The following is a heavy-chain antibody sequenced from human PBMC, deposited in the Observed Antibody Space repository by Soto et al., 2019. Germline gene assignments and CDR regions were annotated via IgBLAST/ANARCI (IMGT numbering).Heavy chain of an antibody. CDR2: IWNDGSNK. J-gene: IGHJ4*02. D-gene: IGHD5-12*01. CDR3: ARDLYPSGYNYFDF. Sequence: QVQLVESGGGVVQPGRSLRLSCAASGFTFSTYGMHWVRQAPGKGLEWVAVIWNDGSNKYYADSVKGRFTISRDNSKNTLYLQMNSLRAEDTAVYYCARDLYPSGYNYFDFWGQGTLVTVSS. V-gene: IGHV3-33*01. CDR1: GFTFSTYG.